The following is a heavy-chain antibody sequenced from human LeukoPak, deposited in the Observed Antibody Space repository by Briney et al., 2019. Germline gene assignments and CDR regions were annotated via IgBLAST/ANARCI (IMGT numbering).Heavy chain of an antibody. CDR3: AKANWVSNADAVF. Sequence: PGGSLRLSCAASGFRFSSYAMSWVREAPARGLEWVSSLRGDGDTFYAASVKGRFTLSRDDSRNTVYLQLNNLRVEDTAVYYCAKANWVSNADAVFWGQGTVVTASS. CDR2: LRGDGDT. J-gene: IGHJ4*02. V-gene: IGHV3-23*01. CDR1: GFRFSSYA. D-gene: IGHD1-1*01.